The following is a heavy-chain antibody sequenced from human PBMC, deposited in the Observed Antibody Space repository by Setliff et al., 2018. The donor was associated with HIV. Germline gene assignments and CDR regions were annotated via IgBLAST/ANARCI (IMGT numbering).Heavy chain of an antibody. V-gene: IGHV4-4*09. CDR3: ARLIHTGLLYFDF. Sequence: PSETLSLTCTVSGGPITDYYRSWVRQPPGKGLEWIGYIYSSGTTQYNPSVESRVTMSLDTSRDQFSLNLRSVTAADTAVYFCARLIHTGLLYFDFWGLGTLVTVSS. CDR2: IYSSGTT. CDR1: GGPITDYY. D-gene: IGHD2-8*02. J-gene: IGHJ4*02.